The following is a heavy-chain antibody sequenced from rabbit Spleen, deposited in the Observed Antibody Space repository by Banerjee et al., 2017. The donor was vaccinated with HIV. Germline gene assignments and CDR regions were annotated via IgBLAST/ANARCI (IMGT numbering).Heavy chain of an antibody. J-gene: IGHJ2*01. CDR2: IVTTSGST. Sequence: QSLEESGGDLVKPGASLTLTCKASGIDFSSYYYMCWVRQAPGKGLELISCIVTTSGSTAYATWSKGRFTITRNTSLNTVTLQLNSLTAADTATYFCARGFDGSTNGYGFDPWGQGTLVTVS. CDR3: ARGFDGSTNGYGFDP. CDR1: GIDFSSYYY. V-gene: IGHV1S43*01. D-gene: IGHD4-2*01.